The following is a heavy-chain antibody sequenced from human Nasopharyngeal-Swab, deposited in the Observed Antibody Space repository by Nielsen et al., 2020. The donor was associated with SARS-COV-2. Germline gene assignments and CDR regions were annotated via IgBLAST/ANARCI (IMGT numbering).Heavy chain of an antibody. V-gene: IGHV3-23*01. CDR2: ISGSGGST. Sequence: GESLKIFCAASGFTFSSYAMSWVRQAPGKGLEWVSAISGSGGSTYYADSVKGRFTISRDNSKNTLYLQMNSLRAEDTAVYYCAKDLIAAAGTPFDYWGQGTLVTVSS. D-gene: IGHD6-13*01. CDR1: GFTFSSYA. CDR3: AKDLIAAAGTPFDY. J-gene: IGHJ4*02.